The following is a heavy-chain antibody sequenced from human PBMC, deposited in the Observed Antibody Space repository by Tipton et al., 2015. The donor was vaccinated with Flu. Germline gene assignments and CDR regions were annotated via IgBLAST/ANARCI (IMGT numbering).Heavy chain of an antibody. CDR3: ARSVVGSGSQYPVGYYYYGMDV. Sequence: TLSLTCTVSGGSISSSSYYWGWIRQPPGKGLEWIGSIYYSGSTYYNPSLKSRVTISVDTSKNQFSLKLSSVTAADTAVYYCARSVVGSGSQYPVGYYYYGMDVWGQGTTVTVSS. J-gene: IGHJ6*02. V-gene: IGHV4-39*07. CDR1: GGSISSSSYY. D-gene: IGHD3-10*01. CDR2: IYYSGST.